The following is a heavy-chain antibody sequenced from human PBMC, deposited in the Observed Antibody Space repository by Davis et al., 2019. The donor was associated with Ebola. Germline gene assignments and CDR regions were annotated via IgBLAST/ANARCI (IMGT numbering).Heavy chain of an antibody. Sequence: GGSLRLSCAVSGVTFRNYVMSWVRQAPGKGLEWVSSISSSGGNSFYMDSVKGRFYIDRDNSKNTVHLQMHRLRAEDTAVYYCAKDRVVVAATPDWFDPWGQGTLVTVSS. J-gene: IGHJ5*02. V-gene: IGHV3-23*01. CDR2: ISSSGGNS. CDR1: GVTFRNYV. D-gene: IGHD2-15*01. CDR3: AKDRVVVAATPDWFDP.